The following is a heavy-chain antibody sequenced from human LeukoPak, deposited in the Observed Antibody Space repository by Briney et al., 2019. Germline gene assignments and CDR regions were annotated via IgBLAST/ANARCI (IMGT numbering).Heavy chain of an antibody. CDR1: GFTFSGYW. V-gene: IGHV3-7*01. D-gene: IGHD1-26*01. CDR3: ARDWWELDY. J-gene: IGHJ4*02. Sequence: GGSLRLSCAASGFTFSGYWMSWVRQAPGKGLEWVANIKQDGSEKYYVDSVKGRFTISRDNAKNSLYLQMNSLRAEDTAVYYCARDWWELDYWGQGTLVTVSS. CDR2: IKQDGSEK.